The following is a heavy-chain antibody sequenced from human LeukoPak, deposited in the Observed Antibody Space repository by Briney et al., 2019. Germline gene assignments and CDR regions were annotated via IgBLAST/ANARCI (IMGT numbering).Heavy chain of an antibody. J-gene: IGHJ3*02. V-gene: IGHV1-69*04. Sequence: SVKVSCKASGGTFSSYAISWVRQAPGQGLEWMGRIVPILGIANYAQKFQGRVTITADKSTSTAYMELSSLRSEDTAVYYCAREVSGYYYDSSGYYFEAFDIWGQGTMVTVSS. CDR2: IVPILGIA. D-gene: IGHD3-22*01. CDR3: AREVSGYYYDSSGYYFEAFDI. CDR1: GGTFSSYA.